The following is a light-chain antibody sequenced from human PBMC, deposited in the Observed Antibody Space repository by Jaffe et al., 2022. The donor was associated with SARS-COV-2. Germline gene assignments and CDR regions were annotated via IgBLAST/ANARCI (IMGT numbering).Light chain of an antibody. Sequence: QSVLTQPPSVSAAPGQNVTISCSVSRSKIGNDYVSWYQQLPGTAPKLLIFENDKRPSGIPDRFSASKSGTSATLGITGLQTGDEAQYYCGTWDSSLSALVFGGGTNLTVL. CDR1: RSKIGNDY. V-gene: IGLV1-51*01. J-gene: IGLJ2*01. CDR2: END. CDR3: GTWDSSLSALV.